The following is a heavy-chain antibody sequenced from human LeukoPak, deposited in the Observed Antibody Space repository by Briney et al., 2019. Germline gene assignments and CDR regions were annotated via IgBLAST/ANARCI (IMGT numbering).Heavy chain of an antibody. D-gene: IGHD1-26*01. CDR2: IHDTGST. CDR1: GRSVSTFY. V-gene: IGHV4-59*02. CDR3: ARGSTDVYWYLDV. J-gene: IGHJ2*01. Sequence: SETLSLTCIVSGRSVSTFYWSWLRQSPGRGLEWLGFIHDTGSTAYTPSLKSRVTISLETSKNQLSLMLTSVTAADTPMYYCARGSTDVYWYLDVWGRGTLVTVSS.